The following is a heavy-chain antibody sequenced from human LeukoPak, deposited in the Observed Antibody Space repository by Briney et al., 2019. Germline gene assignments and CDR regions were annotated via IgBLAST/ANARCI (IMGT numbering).Heavy chain of an antibody. V-gene: IGHV1-2*04. Sequence: ASVKVSCKASGYTFTGYYMHWVRQAPGQGLEWMGWINPNSGGTNYAQKFQGWVTMTRDTSISTAYMELSRLRSDDTAVYYCARGGITGTTRGPTRLNDAFDIWGQGTMVTVSS. CDR2: INPNSGGT. CDR3: ARGGITGTTRGPTRLNDAFDI. D-gene: IGHD1-20*01. J-gene: IGHJ3*02. CDR1: GYTFTGYY.